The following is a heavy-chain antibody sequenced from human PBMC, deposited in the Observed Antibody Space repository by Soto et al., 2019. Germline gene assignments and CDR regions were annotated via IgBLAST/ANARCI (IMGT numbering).Heavy chain of an antibody. Sequence: GSLRLSCAASGFSVGSNYMSWVRQAPGKGLEWVSVIYNGGRTYYADSVKGRFTISRDNFKNTLYLQMNSLRAEDTAVYYCARDFPLSEYRYSGSYYYYYWGRGTLVTVS. J-gene: IGHJ4*02. D-gene: IGHD1-26*01. CDR1: GFSVGSNY. CDR3: ARDFPLSEYRYSGSYYYYY. V-gene: IGHV3-53*01. CDR2: IYNGGRT.